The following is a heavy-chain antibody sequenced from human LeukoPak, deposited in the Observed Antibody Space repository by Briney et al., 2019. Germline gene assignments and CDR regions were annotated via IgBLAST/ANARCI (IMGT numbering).Heavy chain of an antibody. CDR3: AKHYYDSGGYFCPFDY. CDR2: ISAGAGST. CDR1: GFTFSSFA. J-gene: IGHJ4*02. D-gene: IGHD3-22*01. Sequence: GVSLRLSCAASGFTFSSFAMNWVRQAPGKGLEWVSGISAGAGSTPYADSVKGRFTISRDNSKNTLYLQMNSLRAEDTAVYYCAKHYYDSGGYFCPFDYWGQGTLVTVSS. V-gene: IGHV3-23*01.